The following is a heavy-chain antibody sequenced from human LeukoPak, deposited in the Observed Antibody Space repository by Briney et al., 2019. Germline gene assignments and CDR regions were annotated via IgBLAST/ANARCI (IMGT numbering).Heavy chain of an antibody. CDR1: GFTFGSYS. V-gene: IGHV3-48*04. CDR3: ARSFDY. J-gene: IGHJ4*02. CDR2: ISGSGSII. Sequence: GGSLRLSCAASGFTFGSYSMNWVRQAPGKGLEWVSYISGSGSIIYYADSVKGRFTISRGNAKNSLYLQVNSLRAVDTAVYYCARSFDYWGQGTLVTVSS.